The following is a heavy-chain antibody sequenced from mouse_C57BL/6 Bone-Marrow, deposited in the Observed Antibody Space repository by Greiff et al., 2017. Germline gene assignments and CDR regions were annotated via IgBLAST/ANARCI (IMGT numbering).Heavy chain of an antibody. J-gene: IGHJ1*03. D-gene: IGHD1-1*01. CDR2: INPNNGGT. CDR1: GYTFTDYN. V-gene: IGHV1-18*01. CDR3: ARSGDLLPLVFDV. Sequence: EVQLQQSGPELVKPGASVKIPCKASGYTFTDYNMDWVKQSHGKSLEWIGDINPNNGGTIYNQKFKGKATLTVDESSSTAYMELRSLTSEDTAVYYCARSGDLLPLVFDVWGTGTTVTVSS.